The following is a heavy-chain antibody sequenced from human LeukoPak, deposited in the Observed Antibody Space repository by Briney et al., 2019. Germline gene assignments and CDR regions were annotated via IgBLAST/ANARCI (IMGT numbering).Heavy chain of an antibody. D-gene: IGHD3-10*01. CDR3: AKDRWGITMVRGFDY. V-gene: IGHV3-30*02. CDR2: IRYDGSNK. CDR1: GFTFSSYG. J-gene: IGHJ4*02. Sequence: PGGSLRLSRAASGFTFSSYGMHWVRQAPGKGLEWVAFIRYDGSNKYYADSVKGRFTISRDNSKNTLYLQMNSLRAEDTAVYYCAKDRWGITMVRGFDYWGQGTLVTVSS.